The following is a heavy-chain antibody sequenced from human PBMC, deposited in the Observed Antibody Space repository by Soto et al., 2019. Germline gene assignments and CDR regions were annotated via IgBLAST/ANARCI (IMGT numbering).Heavy chain of an antibody. CDR2: IYYSGST. D-gene: IGHD2-2*01. CDR3: ARIYCTNTTCDSWFDP. CDR1: GCSIDSSSYF. Sequence: XTLSLSCSVSGCSIDSSSYFWGWVRQPPGKGLEWIGSIYYSGSTYYNPSLRSRVTISVDTSKNQFSLKLSSVTAADTAVFYCARIYCTNTTCDSWFDPWGQGTLVTVSS. J-gene: IGHJ5*02. V-gene: IGHV4-39*01.